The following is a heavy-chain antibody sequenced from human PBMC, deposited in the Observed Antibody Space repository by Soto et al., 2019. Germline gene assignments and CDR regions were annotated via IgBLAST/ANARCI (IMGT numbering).Heavy chain of an antibody. J-gene: IGHJ6*01. V-gene: IGHV1-69*01. CDR2: IIPNFGTA. CDR3: ATVSYSSPQGYDYGIDV. D-gene: IGHD6-19*01. Sequence: QVQLEQSGGEVKKPGSSVKVSCKAAGVTFRTFIMTWLRQAPGHGLERVGGIIPNFGTADYAQKFQGRVTINADESTSTSYLEVSNLRSEDTSVYYCATVSYSSPQGYDYGIDVWWQWTGVSLS. CDR1: GVTFRTFI.